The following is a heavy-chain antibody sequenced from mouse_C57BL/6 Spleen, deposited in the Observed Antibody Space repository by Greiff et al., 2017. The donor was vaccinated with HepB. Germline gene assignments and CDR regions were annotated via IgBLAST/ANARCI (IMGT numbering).Heavy chain of an antibody. Sequence: VKLQQPGAELVRPGTSVKLSCKASGYTFTSYWMHWVKQRPGQGLEWIGVIDPSDSYTNYNQKFKGKATLTVDTSSSTAYMQLSSLTSEDSAVYYCARGDYYGSSYGAMDYWGQGTSVTVSS. J-gene: IGHJ4*01. D-gene: IGHD1-1*01. CDR2: IDPSDSYT. CDR1: GYTFTSYW. V-gene: IGHV1-59*01. CDR3: ARGDYYGSSYGAMDY.